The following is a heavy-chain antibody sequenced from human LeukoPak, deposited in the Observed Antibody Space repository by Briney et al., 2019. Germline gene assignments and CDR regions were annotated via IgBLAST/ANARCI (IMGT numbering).Heavy chain of an antibody. V-gene: IGHV3-21*01. CDR2: ISSSSSCI. D-gene: IGHD1-26*01. Sequence: GGSLRLSCAASGITFSSYAMSWVRQAPGKGLEWVSHISSSSSCIYYADSVKGRFTISRDNAKNSLYLQMNSLRAEDTAVYYCARDSIVGATTNLGEFDPWGQGTLVTVSS. CDR1: GITFSSYA. J-gene: IGHJ5*02. CDR3: ARDSIVGATTNLGEFDP.